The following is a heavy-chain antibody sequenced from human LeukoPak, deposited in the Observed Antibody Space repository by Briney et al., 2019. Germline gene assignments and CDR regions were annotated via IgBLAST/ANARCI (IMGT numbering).Heavy chain of an antibody. D-gene: IGHD1-26*01. CDR1: GFTFSSYE. J-gene: IGHJ3*02. V-gene: IGHV3-48*03. CDR3: ARDLGILDAFDI. Sequence: GSLRLYCAASGFTFSSYEMNWVRKAPGKGLEWVSYISSSGSTIYYADSVKGRFTISRDNAKDSLHLQMNSLRAEDTAVYYCARDLGILDAFDIWGQGTMVTVSS. CDR2: ISSSGSTI.